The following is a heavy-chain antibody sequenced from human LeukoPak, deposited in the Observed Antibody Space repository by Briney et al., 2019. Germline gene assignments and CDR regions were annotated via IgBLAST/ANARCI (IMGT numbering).Heavy chain of an antibody. CDR1: GFTLSSYG. Sequence: PGRSLRLSCAASGFTLSSYGMHWVRQAPGKGLEWVAVISYDGSNKYYADSVKGRFTISRDNSKNTLYLQMNSLRAEDTAVYYCAKGPPGFDYWGQGTLVTVSS. V-gene: IGHV3-30*18. CDR2: ISYDGSNK. D-gene: IGHD1-14*01. J-gene: IGHJ4*02. CDR3: AKGPPGFDY.